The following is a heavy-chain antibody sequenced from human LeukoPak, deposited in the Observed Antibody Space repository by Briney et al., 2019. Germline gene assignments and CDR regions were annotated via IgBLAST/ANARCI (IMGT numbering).Heavy chain of an antibody. CDR3: VRGRHDLYGEPWDY. V-gene: IGHV3-74*01. Sequence: GGSLRLSCAASGFTFSSYWMHWVRQAPGKGLVWVSRINSDGSSTSYADSVKGRFTISRDNAKNTLYLHMNKLRADDTAFYYCVRGRHDLYGEPWDYWGQGALVTVSS. J-gene: IGHJ4*02. CDR1: GFTFSSYW. D-gene: IGHD4-17*01. CDR2: INSDGSST.